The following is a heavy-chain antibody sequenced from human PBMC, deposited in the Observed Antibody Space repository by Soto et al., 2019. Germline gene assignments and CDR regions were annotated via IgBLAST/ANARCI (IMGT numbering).Heavy chain of an antibody. CDR2: ISSNGGST. Sequence: GGSLRLSCAASGFTFSSYAMHWVRQAPGKGLEYVSAISSNGGSTYYANSVKGRFTISRDNSKNTLYLQMGSLRAEDMAVYYCARVAFYDFWNGYYKYFDYWGQGALVTSPQ. CDR3: ARVAFYDFWNGYYKYFDY. J-gene: IGHJ4*02. V-gene: IGHV3-64*01. D-gene: IGHD3-3*01. CDR1: GFTFSSYA.